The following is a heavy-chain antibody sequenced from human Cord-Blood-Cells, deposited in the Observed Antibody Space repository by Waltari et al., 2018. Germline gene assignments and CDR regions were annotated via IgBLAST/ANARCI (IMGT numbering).Heavy chain of an antibody. D-gene: IGHD3-10*01. J-gene: IGHJ3*02. CDR2: ISYDGSNK. V-gene: IGHV3-30*18. CDR1: GFTFSSYG. Sequence: QVQLVESGGGVVQPGRSLRLSCAASGFTFSSYGMHWVSQAPGKGLEWVAVISYDGSNKYYADSVKGRFTISRDNSKNTLYLQMNSLRAEDTAVYYCAKNAGFRELDAFDIWGQGTMVTVSS. CDR3: AKNAGFRELDAFDI.